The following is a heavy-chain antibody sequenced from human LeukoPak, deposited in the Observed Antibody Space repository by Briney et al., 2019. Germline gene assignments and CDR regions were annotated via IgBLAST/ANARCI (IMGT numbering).Heavy chain of an antibody. Sequence: SETLSLTCTVSGGSISSYYWSWIRQPPGKGLEWIGYIYYSGSTNYNPSLKSRVTISVATSKNQFSLKVTSVTAADTAVYYCVRAKGDYWGQGTLVIVSS. V-gene: IGHV4-59*01. CDR1: GGSISSYY. CDR3: VRAKGDY. CDR2: IYYSGST. J-gene: IGHJ4*02.